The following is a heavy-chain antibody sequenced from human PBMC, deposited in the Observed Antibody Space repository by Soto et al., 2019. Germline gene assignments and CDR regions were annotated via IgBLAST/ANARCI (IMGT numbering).Heavy chain of an antibody. CDR3: AKEQLQSQGDTSSIFDY. D-gene: IGHD1-7*01. J-gene: IGHJ4*02. CDR1: GFTFSTYA. Sequence: VQLLESGGGLVEPGGSLRLSCAASGFTFSTYAMTWVRQAPGKGLEWVSSISGSGGSTYFPDSVRGRFTISRDNSKNPLHLQMNNLRAEDTGVYYCAKEQLQSQGDTSSIFDYWGQGTLVTVSS. CDR2: ISGSGGST. V-gene: IGHV3-23*01.